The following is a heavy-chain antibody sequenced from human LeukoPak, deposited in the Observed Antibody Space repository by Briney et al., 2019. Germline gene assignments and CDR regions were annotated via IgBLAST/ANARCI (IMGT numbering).Heavy chain of an antibody. J-gene: IGHJ5*02. D-gene: IGHD3-22*01. CDR1: GGSISSYY. V-gene: IGHV4-4*07. CDR2: IYTSGST. CDR3: ARGRHYYDSSGYYSPGRNWFDP. Sequence: PSETLSLPCTVSGGSISSYYWSWIRQPAGKGLEWIGRIYTSGSTNYNPSLKSRVTMSVDTSKNQFSLKLSSVTAADTAVYYCARGRHYYDSSGYYSPGRNWFDPWGQGTLVTVSS.